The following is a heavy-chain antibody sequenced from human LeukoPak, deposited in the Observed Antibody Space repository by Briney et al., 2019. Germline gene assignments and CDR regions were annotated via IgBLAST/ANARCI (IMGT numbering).Heavy chain of an antibody. J-gene: IGHJ4*02. V-gene: IGHV3-33*01. CDR3: VGAPYYYASGTFSPFDY. CDR2: IWNDGSNK. CDR1: GFTFSTYG. D-gene: IGHD3-10*01. Sequence: RSGGSLRLSCAASGFTFSTYGMHWVRQAPGKGLEWVAVIWNDGSNKYYADSVKGRFTISRDNSKNTLYLQMNTLRAEDTAMYFCVGAPYYYASGTFSPFDYWGQGTLVTVSS.